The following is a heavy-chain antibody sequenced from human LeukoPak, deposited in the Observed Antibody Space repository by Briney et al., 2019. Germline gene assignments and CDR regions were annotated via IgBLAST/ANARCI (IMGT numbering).Heavy chain of an antibody. J-gene: IGHJ4*02. CDR2: MDPKTGKT. V-gene: IGHV1-8*01. CDR1: GYSFIDYD. D-gene: IGHD5-12*01. Sequence: ASVKVSCKASGYSFIDYDINWVRQANGQGLEWMGWMDPKTGKTGFAQNFQGRVTLNGNTATTTAYMELTSLKFEDTAVYYCASVGYGEYNFDHWGQGTQIIVSS. CDR3: ASVGYGEYNFDH.